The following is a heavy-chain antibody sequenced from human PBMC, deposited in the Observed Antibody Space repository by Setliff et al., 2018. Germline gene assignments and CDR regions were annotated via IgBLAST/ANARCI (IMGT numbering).Heavy chain of an antibody. J-gene: IGHJ4*02. Sequence: TSETLSLTCKVSGDSMNSGVYYWAWIRQPPGKGLEWIGRIYSGGTTYYNSSLKSRVTISVDTSKSQFSLRLNSVTAADTAVYYCARGRNVAARLLDSWGQGARVTVSS. D-gene: IGHD6-6*01. CDR1: GDSMNSGVYY. CDR3: ARGRNVAARLLDS. V-gene: IGHV4-39*01. CDR2: IYSGGTT.